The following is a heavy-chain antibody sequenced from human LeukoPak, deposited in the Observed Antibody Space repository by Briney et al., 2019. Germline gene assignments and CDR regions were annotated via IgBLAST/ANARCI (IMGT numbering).Heavy chain of an antibody. Sequence: SETLSPTCAVYGGSFSGYYWSWIRQPPGKGLEWIGSIYYSGSTYYNPSLKSRVTISVDTSKNQFSLKLSSVTAADTAVYYCARANRDGYNYLDYWGQGTLVTVSS. CDR1: GGSFSGYY. D-gene: IGHD5-24*01. J-gene: IGHJ4*02. CDR2: IYYSGST. V-gene: IGHV4-34*01. CDR3: ARANRDGYNYLDY.